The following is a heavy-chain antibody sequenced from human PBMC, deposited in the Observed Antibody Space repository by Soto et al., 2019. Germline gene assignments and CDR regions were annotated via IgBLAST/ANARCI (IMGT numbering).Heavy chain of an antibody. CDR1: GGSISSYY. CDR3: ARAFYYDFWSGYYTGGPLPGPEYYYYYMDV. CDR2: IYYSGST. J-gene: IGHJ6*03. Sequence: SETLSLTCTVSGGSISSYYWSWIRQPPGKGLEWIGYIYYSGSTNYNPSLKSRVTISVDTSKNQFSLKLSSVTAADTAVYYCARAFYYDFWSGYYTGGPLPGPEYYYYYMDVWGKGTTVTVSS. D-gene: IGHD3-3*01. V-gene: IGHV4-59*01.